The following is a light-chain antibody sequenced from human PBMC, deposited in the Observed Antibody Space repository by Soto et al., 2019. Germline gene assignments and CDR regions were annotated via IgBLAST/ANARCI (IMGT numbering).Light chain of an antibody. CDR1: TSDVGGYSF. Sequence: QSALTQPASVSGSPGQSITISCTGTTSDVGGYSFVSWYQLHPGKAPKLKIYEGRKRPSGVSNRFSGSKSGNTASLTISGLQTEDEAYYYCCSHACDVTVLFGGGTKLTVL. V-gene: IGLV2-23*01. J-gene: IGLJ2*01. CDR3: CSHACDVTVL. CDR2: EGR.